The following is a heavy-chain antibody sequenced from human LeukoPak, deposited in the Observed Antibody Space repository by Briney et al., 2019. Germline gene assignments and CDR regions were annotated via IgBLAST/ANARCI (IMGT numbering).Heavy chain of an antibody. CDR1: GYTLTELS. CDR2: FDPEDGET. V-gene: IGHV1-24*01. J-gene: IGHJ4*02. CDR3: AIVRITMVRGVTDPSSPSYYFDY. Sequence: ASVKVSCKVSGYTLTELSMHWVRQAPGKGLEWMGGFDPEDGETIYAQKFQGRVTMTEDTSTDTAYMELSSLRSEETAVYYCAIVRITMVRGVTDPSSPSYYFDYWGQGTLVTVSS. D-gene: IGHD3-10*01.